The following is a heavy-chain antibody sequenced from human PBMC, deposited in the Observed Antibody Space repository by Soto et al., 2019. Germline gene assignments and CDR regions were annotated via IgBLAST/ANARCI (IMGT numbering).Heavy chain of an antibody. CDR3: ARDIVVVVAATLAPDY. CDR2: ISYDGSNK. V-gene: IGHV3-30-3*01. D-gene: IGHD2-15*01. Sequence: ESGGGVVQPGRSLRLSCAASGFTFSSYAMHWVRQAPGKGLEWVAVISYDGSNKYYADSVKGRFTISRDNSKNTLYLQMNSLRAEDTAVYYCARDIVVVVAATLAPDYWGQGTLVTVSS. CDR1: GFTFSSYA. J-gene: IGHJ4*02.